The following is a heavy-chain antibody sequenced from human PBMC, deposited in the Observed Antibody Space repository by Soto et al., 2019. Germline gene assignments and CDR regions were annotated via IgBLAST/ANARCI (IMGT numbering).Heavy chain of an antibody. V-gene: IGHV4-59*01. J-gene: IGHJ4*02. D-gene: IGHD3-3*01. CDR3: ARSKPYDFWSGGEFDY. CDR1: GGSISSYY. Sequence: PSETLSLTCTVSGGSISSYYWSWIRQPPGKGLEWIGYIYYSGSTNYNHSLKIRVTISVYTSKNQFSLKLSSVTAADTAVYYFARSKPYDFWSGGEFDYWGQGTLVTVSS. CDR2: IYYSGST.